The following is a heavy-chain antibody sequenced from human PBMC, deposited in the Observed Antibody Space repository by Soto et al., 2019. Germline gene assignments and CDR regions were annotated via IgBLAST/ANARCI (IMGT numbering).Heavy chain of an antibody. CDR2: ISSSSSYT. D-gene: IGHD2-15*01. Sequence: GGSLRLSCAASGFTFSDYYMSWIRQAPGKGLEWVSYISSSSSYTNYADSVKGRFTISSDNAKNSLYLQMNSMRAEDTAVYYCARVGHHGLGYCNGCSCLNNWYDPWGQGTLVTVSS. CDR1: GFTFSDYY. V-gene: IGHV3-11*05. J-gene: IGHJ5*02. CDR3: ARVGHHGLGYCNGCSCLNNWYDP.